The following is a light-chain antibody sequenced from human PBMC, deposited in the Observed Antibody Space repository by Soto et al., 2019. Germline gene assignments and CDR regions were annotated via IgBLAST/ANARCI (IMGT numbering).Light chain of an antibody. CDR1: QSVSSSY. CDR2: GAS. CDR3: QQYGKSAMFT. Sequence: EIVLTQSPGTLSLSPGDRATLSCRASQSVSSSYLAWYQQKPGQAPSLLIYGASNRATGIPDRFSGGGSGTDFTLTISRLEPEDVAVYYCQQYGKSAMFTFGQGTKLEIK. V-gene: IGKV3-20*01. J-gene: IGKJ2*01.